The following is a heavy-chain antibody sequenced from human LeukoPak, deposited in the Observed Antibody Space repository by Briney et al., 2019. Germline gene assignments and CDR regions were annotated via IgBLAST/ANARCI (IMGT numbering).Heavy chain of an antibody. CDR3: ARDLTTVTTSYDAFDI. D-gene: IGHD4-17*01. CDR2: ISSSSSYI. Sequence: AGGSLRLSCAASGFTFSSYSMNWVRQAPGKGLEWVSSISSSSSYIYYADSVKGRFTISRDNAKNSLYLQMNSLRAEDTAVYYCARDLTTVTTSYDAFDIWGQGTMVTVSS. V-gene: IGHV3-21*01. CDR1: GFTFSSYS. J-gene: IGHJ3*02.